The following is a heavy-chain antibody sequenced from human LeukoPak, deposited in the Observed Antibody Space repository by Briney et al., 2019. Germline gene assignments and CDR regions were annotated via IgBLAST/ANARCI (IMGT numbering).Heavy chain of an antibody. J-gene: IGHJ4*02. CDR3: AKGPTLNVWGSYRDFDY. CDR1: GFTFSSYW. V-gene: IGHV3-74*01. Sequence: GGSLRLSCAASGFTFSSYWMHWVRQAPGKGLVWVSRINSDGSSTSYADSVKGRFTISRDNAKNTLYLQMNSLRAEDTAVYYCAKGPTLNVWGSYRDFDYWGQGTLVTVSS. CDR2: INSDGSST. D-gene: IGHD3-16*02.